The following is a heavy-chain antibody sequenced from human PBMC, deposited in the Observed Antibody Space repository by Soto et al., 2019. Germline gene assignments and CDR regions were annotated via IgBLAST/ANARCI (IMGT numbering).Heavy chain of an antibody. J-gene: IGHJ4*02. CDR2: IKSKADGGTI. CDR1: GFIFSNAW. Sequence: HLVESGGGLVKPGGSLRLSCAGSGFIFSNAWMSWVRQTPGKGLEWVGRIKSKADGGTIDYAAPVEGRFIISRHESTNTMYLQMNSLKTEDTAVYYCTTGIHNQWGQGVLVTVSS. CDR3: TTGIHNQ. V-gene: IGHV3-15*01. D-gene: IGHD1-20*01.